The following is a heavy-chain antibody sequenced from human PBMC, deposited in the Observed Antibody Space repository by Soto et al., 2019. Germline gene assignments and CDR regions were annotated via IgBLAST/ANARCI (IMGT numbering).Heavy chain of an antibody. D-gene: IGHD3-22*01. Sequence: HPGGSLRLSCAASGFTFSSYAMSWVRQAPGKGLEWVSAISGSGGSTYYADSVKGRFTISRDISKNTLSLHMNSLRAEDTAVYFCAKDAGSSAYYYDYWGQGTLVTVSS. CDR1: GFTFSSYA. J-gene: IGHJ4*02. CDR3: AKDAGSSAYYYDY. V-gene: IGHV3-23*01. CDR2: ISGSGGST.